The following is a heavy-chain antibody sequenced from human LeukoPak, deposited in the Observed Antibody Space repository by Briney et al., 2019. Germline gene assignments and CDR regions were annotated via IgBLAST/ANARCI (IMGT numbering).Heavy chain of an antibody. V-gene: IGHV4-59*12. CDR1: GGSISSYY. CDR2: IYYSGST. J-gene: IGHJ4*02. D-gene: IGHD3-3*01. Sequence: SETLSLTCTVSGGSISSYYWSWIRQPPGKGLEWIGYIYYSGSTNYNPSLKSRVTMSVDTSKNQFSLKLSSVTAADTAVYYCARGGYYDFWSGYYMIDYFNYWGQGTLVTVSS. CDR3: ARGGYYDFWSGYYMIDYFNY.